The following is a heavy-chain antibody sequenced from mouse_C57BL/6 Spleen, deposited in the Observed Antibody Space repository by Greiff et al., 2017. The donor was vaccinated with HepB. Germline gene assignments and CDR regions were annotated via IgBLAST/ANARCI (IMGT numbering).Heavy chain of an antibody. J-gene: IGHJ3*01. Sequence: VQLQQSGAELVRPGASVKLSCTASGFNIKDDYMYWVKQRPEQGLEWIGWIDPENGDTEYASKFQGKATITADTSSNTAYLQLSSLTSEDTAVYYCTTSVVATGTRFAYWGQGTLVTVSA. CDR1: GFNIKDDY. CDR3: TTSVVATGTRFAY. D-gene: IGHD1-1*01. CDR2: IDPENGDT. V-gene: IGHV14-4*01.